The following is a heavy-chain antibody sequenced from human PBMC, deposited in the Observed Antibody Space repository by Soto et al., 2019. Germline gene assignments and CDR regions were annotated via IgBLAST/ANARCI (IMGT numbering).Heavy chain of an antibody. CDR2: INAGNGNT. J-gene: IGHJ5*02. CDR3: ARGVAGPLHWFDP. V-gene: IGHV1-3*01. Sequence: QVQLVQSGAEVKKPGASVKVSCKASGYTFTSYAMHWVRQAPGQRLEWMGWINAGNGNTKYSQKFHGRVTITRDTSASTAYMELSSLRSEGTAVYYCARGVAGPLHWFDPWGQGTLVTVSS. CDR1: GYTFTSYA. D-gene: IGHD6-19*01.